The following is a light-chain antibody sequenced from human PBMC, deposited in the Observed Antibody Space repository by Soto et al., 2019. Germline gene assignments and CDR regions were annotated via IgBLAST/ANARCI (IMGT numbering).Light chain of an antibody. CDR3: GSITRSSTSV. V-gene: IGLV2-14*01. CDR2: DVT. Sequence: QSVLTQPASVSGSPGQSITISCTGTSSDVGGYNYVSWYQQHPGKAPKLMIYDVTKRPSGVSNRFSGSKSGNTASLTISGIQAEDEGDYYCGSITRSSTSVFGTGTKVTVL. CDR1: SSDVGGYNY. J-gene: IGLJ1*01.